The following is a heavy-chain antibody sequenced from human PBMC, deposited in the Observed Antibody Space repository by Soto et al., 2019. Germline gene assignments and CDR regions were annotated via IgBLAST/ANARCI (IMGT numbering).Heavy chain of an antibody. Sequence: GGSLLVSCAVSVFSVSGNYMSWVRQAPGKGLEWVSVIYRGDATHYADSVKGRFTISRDNSKNTVYLQMHSLRAEDTAVYYCARDRSDSSRHDSFDIWGQGTVVTVSS. J-gene: IGHJ3*02. CDR3: ARDRSDSSRHDSFDI. V-gene: IGHV3-53*01. CDR2: IYRGDAT. CDR1: VFSVSGNY. D-gene: IGHD6-25*01.